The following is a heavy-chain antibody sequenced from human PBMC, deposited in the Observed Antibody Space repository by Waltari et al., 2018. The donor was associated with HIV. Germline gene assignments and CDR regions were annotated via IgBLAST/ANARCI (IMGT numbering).Heavy chain of an antibody. V-gene: IGHV3-9*01. Sequence: EVQLVESGGGLVQPGRSLRLSCAASGFTFDDYAMHWVRQAPGKGLGWVSGISWNSGTIGYADSVKCRFTISRDNAKNSLYLQMNSLRAEDTALYYCAKDKRSGYGGNSVWYFDLWGRGTLVTVSS. D-gene: IGHD4-17*01. CDR3: AKDKRSGYGGNSVWYFDL. J-gene: IGHJ2*01. CDR1: GFTFDDYA. CDR2: ISWNSGTI.